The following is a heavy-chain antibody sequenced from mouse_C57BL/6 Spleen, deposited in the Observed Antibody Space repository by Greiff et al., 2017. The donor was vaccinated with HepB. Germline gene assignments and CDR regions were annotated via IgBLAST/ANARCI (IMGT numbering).Heavy chain of an antibody. CDR3: ARKGLGSFWYFDV. CDR1: GYTFTSYW. V-gene: IGHV1-69*01. Sequence: VQLQQPGAELVMPGASLKLSCKASGYTFTSYWMHWVKQRPGQGLEWIGEIDPSDSYTNYNQKFKGKSTLTVDKSSSTSYMQLSSLTSEDSAVYYCARKGLGSFWYFDVWGTGTTVTVSS. CDR2: IDPSDSYT. D-gene: IGHD1-1*01. J-gene: IGHJ1*03.